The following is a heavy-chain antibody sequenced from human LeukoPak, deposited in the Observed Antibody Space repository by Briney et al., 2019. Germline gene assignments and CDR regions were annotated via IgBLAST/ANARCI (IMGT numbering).Heavy chain of an antibody. CDR1: GSTFTSYG. CDR3: ARDKRAIAEAGLGDGLNWFDP. D-gene: IGHD6-13*01. CDR2: ISAYNGNT. Sequence: ASVTVSCKASGSTFTSYGISWVRQAPGQGLEWMGWISAYNGNTNYAQKLQGRVTMTTDTSTNTAYMELRSLRSDDTAVDYCARDKRAIAEAGLGDGLNWFDPWGQGTLVTVSS. V-gene: IGHV1-18*01. J-gene: IGHJ5*02.